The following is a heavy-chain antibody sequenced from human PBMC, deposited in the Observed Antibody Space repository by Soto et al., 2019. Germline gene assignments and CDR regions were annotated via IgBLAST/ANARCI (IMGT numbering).Heavy chain of an antibody. Sequence: PGGSLRLSCVASGFTFINYAMSWGRQSPGKGLQWVSTVSGGGDSTYYADSLKGQFTTSRDNSNNTLYLQINSLRAEDTAVYYCAKGGLLTGVAYFDYWGLGTLVTVSS. J-gene: IGHJ4*02. D-gene: IGHD7-27*01. CDR1: GFTFINYA. CDR3: AKGGLLTGVAYFDY. CDR2: VSGGGDST. V-gene: IGHV3-23*01.